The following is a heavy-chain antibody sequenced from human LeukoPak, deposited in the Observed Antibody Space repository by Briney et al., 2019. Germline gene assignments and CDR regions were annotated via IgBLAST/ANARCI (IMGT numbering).Heavy chain of an antibody. CDR3: ARGARSSLDY. V-gene: IGHV4-34*01. Sequence: PSETLSLTCAVYGGSFSGYYWSWIRQPPAKGLEWVGEINHSGSTNYNPSLKSRVTISVDTSKNQFSLKLSAVTAADSAVYYCARGARSSLDYWGQGNLVTVSS. D-gene: IGHD1-26*01. J-gene: IGHJ4*02. CDR2: INHSGST. CDR1: GGSFSGYY.